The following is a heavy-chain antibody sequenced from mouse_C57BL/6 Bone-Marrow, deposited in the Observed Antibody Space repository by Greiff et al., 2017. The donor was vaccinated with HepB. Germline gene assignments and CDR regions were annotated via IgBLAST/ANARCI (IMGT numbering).Heavy chain of an antibody. D-gene: IGHD1-1*01. J-gene: IGHJ4*01. CDR2: IDPSDSYT. CDR1: GYTFTSYW. CDR3: ARSYGSSPLAMDY. Sequence: VQLQQPGAELVMPGASVKLSCKASGYTFTSYWMHWVKQRPGQGLEWIGEIDPSDSYTNYNQKFKGKSTLAVDKSSSTAYMQLSSLTSEDSAVYYCARSYGSSPLAMDYWGQETSVTVSS. V-gene: IGHV1-69*01.